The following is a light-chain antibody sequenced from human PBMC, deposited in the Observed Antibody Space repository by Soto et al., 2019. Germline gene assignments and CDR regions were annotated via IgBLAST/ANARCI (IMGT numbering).Light chain of an antibody. Sequence: DIQMTQSPSSLSASVGDRVTITCRASQSISSYLNWYQQKPGKAPKLLIYAASSLQSGVPSRFSGSGSGTDFTLTISRLQPEDFATYYCKQSYSTPPTFGGGTKVDIK. V-gene: IGKV1-39*01. CDR1: QSISSY. J-gene: IGKJ4*01. CDR3: KQSYSTPPT. CDR2: AAS.